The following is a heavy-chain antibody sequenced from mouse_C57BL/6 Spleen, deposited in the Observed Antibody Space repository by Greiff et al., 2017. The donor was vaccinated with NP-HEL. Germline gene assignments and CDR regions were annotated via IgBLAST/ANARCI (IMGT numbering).Heavy chain of an antibody. D-gene: IGHD1-1*01. J-gene: IGHJ1*03. V-gene: IGHV1-76*01. CDR1: GYTFTDYY. CDR3: AKSGSSPYWYFDV. Sequence: QVQLQQSGAELVRPGASVKLSCKASGYTFTDYYINWVKQRPGKGLEWIARIYPGSGNTYYNEKVKGKATLTAEKASSTVYMQLSSLTSEDSAVYVCAKSGSSPYWYFDVWGTGTTVTVSS. CDR2: IYPGSGNT.